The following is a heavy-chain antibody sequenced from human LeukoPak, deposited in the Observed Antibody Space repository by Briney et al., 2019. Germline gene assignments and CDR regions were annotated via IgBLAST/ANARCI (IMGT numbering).Heavy chain of an antibody. Sequence: GGSLRLSCAACGFTFSNYGMSWVRQARGKGPEWVSGMRGGGSIEYADSVKGRFTISRDNSKNTLYLEMNSLRAEDTAVYYCAKGGDRSGSLGGNGMDVWGQGTTVTVSS. J-gene: IGHJ6*02. CDR2: MRGGGSI. V-gene: IGHV3-23*01. CDR3: AKGGDRSGSLGGNGMDV. D-gene: IGHD6-19*01. CDR1: GFTFSNYG.